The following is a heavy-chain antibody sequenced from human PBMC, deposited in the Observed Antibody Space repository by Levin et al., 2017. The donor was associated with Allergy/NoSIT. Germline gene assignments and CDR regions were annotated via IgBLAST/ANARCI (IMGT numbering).Heavy chain of an antibody. Sequence: GESLKISCEASGFSFVTYEMTWVRQAPGKGLEWIAYINEDSDTIYYADSVKGRFTISRDNAKNSLSLPMDTLRAEHTAVYYCASGPISDYWGRGARVTVSS. V-gene: IGHV3-48*03. CDR2: INEDSDTI. CDR3: ASGPISDY. J-gene: IGHJ4*02. CDR1: GFSFVTYE. D-gene: IGHD3-3*01.